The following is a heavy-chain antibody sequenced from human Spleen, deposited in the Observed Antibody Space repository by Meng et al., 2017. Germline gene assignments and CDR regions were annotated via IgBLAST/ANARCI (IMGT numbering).Heavy chain of an antibody. CDR1: GYTFSSYG. CDR3: ARDGGYGDVDY. V-gene: IGHV1-18*01. D-gene: IGHD3-16*01. CDR2: ISAYNGNT. Sequence: ASVKVSCKAYGYTFSSYGISWVRQAPGQGLEWMGWISAYNGNTNYGQKLQGRVTMTTDTSTRTAYMELRSLRSDDTAGYSCARDGGYGDVDYWGQGTLVTVSS. J-gene: IGHJ4*02.